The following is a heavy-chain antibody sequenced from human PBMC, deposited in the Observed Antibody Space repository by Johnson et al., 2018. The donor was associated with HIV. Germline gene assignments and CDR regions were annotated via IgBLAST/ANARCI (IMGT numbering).Heavy chain of an antibody. Sequence: QVQLVESGGGLVQPGGSLRHSCAASGFTFSSYAMHWVRQAPGKGLEWVADIWYDGSNKYYADSVKGRFNISRDNSKNTLYLQMNSLSAEDTSVYYCANLRVATIWEYDAFVIWGQGTMVTFSS. CDR2: IWYDGSNK. CDR1: GFTFSSYA. D-gene: IGHD5-12*01. J-gene: IGHJ3*02. V-gene: IGHV3-30*04. CDR3: ANLRVATIWEYDAFVI.